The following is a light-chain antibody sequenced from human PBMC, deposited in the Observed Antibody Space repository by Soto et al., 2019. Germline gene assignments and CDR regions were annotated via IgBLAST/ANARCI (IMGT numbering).Light chain of an antibody. J-gene: IGLJ1*01. CDR2: DVT. CDR1: SSDVGAYNY. V-gene: IGLV2-11*01. CDR3: CSFGSREI. Sequence: QSALTQPRSVSGSPGQSVTISCTGSSSDVGAYNYVSWYQQHPGKAPKLVIYDVTKRPSGVPERFSGSKSGNTASLTISGLQAEDEADYYCCSFGSREIFGTGTKVTVL.